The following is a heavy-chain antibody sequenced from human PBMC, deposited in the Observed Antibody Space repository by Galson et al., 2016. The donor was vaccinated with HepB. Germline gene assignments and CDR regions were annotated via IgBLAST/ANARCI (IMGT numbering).Heavy chain of an antibody. J-gene: IGHJ3*02. Sequence: SVKVSCKASGGTFSSYTISWVRQAPGQGFEWMGGIIPIFGTANYAPNFQGRVTVTADESTSTAYMELSSLRSEDTAVYYCASDLGRVVVQNDAFDIWGQGTVVTVSS. CDR3: ASDLGRVVVQNDAFDI. CDR2: IIPIFGTA. CDR1: GGTFSSYT. V-gene: IGHV1-69*13. D-gene: IGHD2-15*01.